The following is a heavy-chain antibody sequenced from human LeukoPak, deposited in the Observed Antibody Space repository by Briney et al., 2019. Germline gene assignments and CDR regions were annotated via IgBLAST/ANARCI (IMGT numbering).Heavy chain of an antibody. J-gene: IGHJ4*02. CDR1: GFTFSSYW. CDR2: INTDGSST. D-gene: IGHD3/OR15-3a*01. V-gene: IGHV3-74*01. CDR3: ARASQKYDLDLDY. Sequence: GGSLRLSCAASGFTFSSYWMHWVRQAPGKGLVWVSRINTDGSSTSYADSVKGRFTISRDNAKNTLYLQMNSLRAEDTAVYYCARASQKYDLDLDYWGQGTLVTVSS.